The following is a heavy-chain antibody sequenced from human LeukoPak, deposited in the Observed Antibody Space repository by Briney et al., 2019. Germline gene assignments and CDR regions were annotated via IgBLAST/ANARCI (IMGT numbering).Heavy chain of an antibody. V-gene: IGHV1-69*13. CDR2: IIPIFGTA. J-gene: IGHJ6*04. CDR3: ARLSDPSKSPGPLDV. Sequence: SVKVSCKASGDTFNSVALSWVRLAPGQGLEWMGGIIPIFGTANYAQRFRGRVTITSDESTSTAYMEINSLTSDDTAVYYCARLSDPSKSPGPLDVWGKGITVTVSS. D-gene: IGHD4-11*01. CDR1: GDTFNSVA.